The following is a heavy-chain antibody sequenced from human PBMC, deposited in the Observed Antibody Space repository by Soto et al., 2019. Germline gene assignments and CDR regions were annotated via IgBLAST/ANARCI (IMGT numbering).Heavy chain of an antibody. CDR3: ARDRLAYCGGDCYRVNWFDP. J-gene: IGHJ5*02. CDR2: IWYDGSNK. V-gene: IGHV3-33*01. Sequence: GGSLRLSCAASGFTFSSYGMHWVRQAPGKGLEWVAVIWYDGSNKYYADSVKGRFTISRDNSKNTLYLQMNSLRAEDTAVYYCARDRLAYCGGDCYRVNWFDPWGQGTLVTVSS. CDR1: GFTFSSYG. D-gene: IGHD2-21*01.